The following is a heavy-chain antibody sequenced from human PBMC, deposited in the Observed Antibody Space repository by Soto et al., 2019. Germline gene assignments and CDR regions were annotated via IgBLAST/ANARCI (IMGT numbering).Heavy chain of an antibody. CDR3: ARGGYDILTGYYYYYGMDV. J-gene: IGHJ6*02. V-gene: IGHV4-31*03. CDR1: GGSISSGGYY. CDR2: IYYSGST. Sequence: QVQLQESGPGLVKPSQTLSLTCTVSGGSISSGGYYWSWIRQHPGKGLEWIGYIYYSGSTYYNPSPKSRVTISVDTSKNQFALKLSSVTAADTAVYYCARGGYDILTGYYYYYGMDVWGQGTTVTVSS. D-gene: IGHD3-9*01.